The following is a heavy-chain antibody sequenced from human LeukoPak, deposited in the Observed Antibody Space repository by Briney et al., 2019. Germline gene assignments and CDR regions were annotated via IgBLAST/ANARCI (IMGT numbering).Heavy chain of an antibody. CDR2: IYYSGST. V-gene: IGHV4-61*05. D-gene: IGHD3-10*01. CDR1: GGSISSNKYY. Sequence: SETLSLTCTVSGGSISSNKYYWGWIRQPPGKGLEWIGYIYYSGSTNYNPSLKSRVTISVDTSKNQFSLKLSSVTAADTAVYYGARGLYGSGPVSDYWGQGTLVTVSS. J-gene: IGHJ4*02. CDR3: ARGLYGSGPVSDY.